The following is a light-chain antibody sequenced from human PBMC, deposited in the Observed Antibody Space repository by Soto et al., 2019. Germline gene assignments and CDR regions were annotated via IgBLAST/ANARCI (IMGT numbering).Light chain of an antibody. CDR1: SSNIGSNY. J-gene: IGLJ1*01. V-gene: IGLV1-47*01. Sequence: QSVLTQPPSASGTPGQRVTISCSGSSSNIGSNYVYWYQQLPGTAPKLLIYRNNQRPSGVPDRFSGSKSGTSASLAISGLRSEDEADYYCAAWYGCLSGSYVCGSGSKLA. CDR3: AAWYGCLSGSYV. CDR2: RNN.